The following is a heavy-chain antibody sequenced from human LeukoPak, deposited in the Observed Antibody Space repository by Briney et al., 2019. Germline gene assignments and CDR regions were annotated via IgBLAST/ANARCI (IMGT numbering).Heavy chain of an antibody. CDR2: IKQDGSEK. D-gene: IGHD5-24*01. Sequence: GGSLRLSCAASGFTFSSYWLTWVRQAPGKGLEWVANIKQDGSEKFYVDSVKGRFTISRDNAKNSLYLQMNSLRAEDTAVYYCARDRRWLQFTSYYYYYYMDVWGKGTTVTISS. J-gene: IGHJ6*03. CDR1: GFTFSSYW. CDR3: ARDRRWLQFTSYYYYYYMDV. V-gene: IGHV3-7*01.